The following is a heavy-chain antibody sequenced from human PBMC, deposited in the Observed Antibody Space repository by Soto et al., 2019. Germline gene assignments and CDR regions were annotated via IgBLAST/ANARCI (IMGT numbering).Heavy chain of an antibody. CDR2: ISGSGGST. Sequence: GGSLRLSCAASGFTFSSYAMSWVRQAPGKGLEWVSAISGSGGSTYYADSVKGRFTISRDNSKNTLYLQMNSLRAEDTAVYYCAKDGIFGAIHEYYFDYWGQGTLVTVSS. J-gene: IGHJ4*02. D-gene: IGHD3-3*01. CDR3: AKDGIFGAIHEYYFDY. V-gene: IGHV3-23*01. CDR1: GFTFSSYA.